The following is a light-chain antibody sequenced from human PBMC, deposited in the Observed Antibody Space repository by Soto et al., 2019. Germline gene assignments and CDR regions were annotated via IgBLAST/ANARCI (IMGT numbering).Light chain of an antibody. V-gene: IGKV3-20*01. Sequence: EIVLTQSPGTLSLSPGERATLSCRASQSLRNNYLAWYQQKPGQTPRLLIHSASSRATGIPDRFSGSGSGTDFTLTISRLEPEDFAVHSCQQFNNSPLTFGGGTKVEIK. CDR1: QSLRNNY. J-gene: IGKJ4*01. CDR2: SAS. CDR3: QQFNNSPLT.